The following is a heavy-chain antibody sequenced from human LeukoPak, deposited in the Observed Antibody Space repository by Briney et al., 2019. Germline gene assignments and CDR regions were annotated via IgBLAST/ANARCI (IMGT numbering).Heavy chain of an antibody. V-gene: IGHV4-34*01. CDR3: ARELSVAGTVTHRFDP. D-gene: IGHD6-19*01. CDR2: INQSGTT. J-gene: IGHJ5*02. Sequence: SETLSLTCAVYGGSFSGYYWSWIRQPPGKGLEWIGEINQSGTTNYNPSLKSRVTISVDTSRNQFSLKVSSVTAADTAVYYCARELSVAGTVTHRFDPWGQGTLVTVSS. CDR1: GGSFSGYY.